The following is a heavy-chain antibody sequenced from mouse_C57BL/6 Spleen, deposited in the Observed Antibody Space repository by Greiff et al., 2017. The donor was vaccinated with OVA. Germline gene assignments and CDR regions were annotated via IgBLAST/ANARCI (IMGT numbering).Heavy chain of an antibody. Sequence: QVQLQQSGAELVRPGASVTLSCKASGYTFTDYEMHWVKQTPVHGLEWIGAIDPETGGTAYNQKFKGKAILTADKSSSTAYMELRSLTSEDSAVYYCTRRGYDGYYFGYWGQGTTLTVSS. D-gene: IGHD2-3*01. J-gene: IGHJ2*01. CDR1: GYTFTDYE. V-gene: IGHV1-15*01. CDR2: IDPETGGT. CDR3: TRRGYDGYYFGY.